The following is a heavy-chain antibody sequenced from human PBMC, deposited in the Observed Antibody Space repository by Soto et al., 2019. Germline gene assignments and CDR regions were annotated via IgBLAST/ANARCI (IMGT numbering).Heavy chain of an antibody. CDR1: GYSFTSYW. V-gene: IGHV5-10-1*01. J-gene: IGHJ6*02. CDR2: IDPSDSYT. CDR3: ARHWNDYYGSGGLYYYYGMDV. Sequence: GASLKISCKGSGYSFTSYWISWVRQMPGKGLEWMGRIDPSDSYTNYSPSFQGHVTISADKSISTAYLQWSSLKASDTAMYYCARHWNDYYGSGGLYYYYGMDVWGQGTTVTVSS. D-gene: IGHD3-10*01.